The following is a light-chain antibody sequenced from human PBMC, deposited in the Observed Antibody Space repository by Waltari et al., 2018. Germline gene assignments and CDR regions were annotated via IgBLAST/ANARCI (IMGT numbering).Light chain of an antibody. V-gene: IGKV4-1*01. CDR2: WAS. Sequence: IVMTQSPDSLAVSLGERATIHCKSSQSVLYSSNNKNYLAWYQQKPGQPPKLLIYWASTRESGVPDRFSGSGSGTDFILTISSLQAEDVAVYYCQQYYSTPKTFGQGTKVEIK. J-gene: IGKJ1*01. CDR3: QQYYSTPKT. CDR1: QSVLYSSNNKNY.